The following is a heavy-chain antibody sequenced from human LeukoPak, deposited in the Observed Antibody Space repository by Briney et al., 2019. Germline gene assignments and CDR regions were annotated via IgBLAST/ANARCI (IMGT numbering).Heavy chain of an antibody. J-gene: IGHJ4*02. D-gene: IGHD6-19*01. CDR2: ISGSGGST. V-gene: IGHV3-23*01. Sequence: PGGSLRLSCAASGFTFSSYAMSWVRQAPGKGLEWVSAISGSGGSTYYADSVKGRFTISRDNSKNTLYLQMNSLRAEDTAVYYCAKDRRVAVAGEIDYWGQGTLATVSS. CDR3: AKDRRVAVAGEIDY. CDR1: GFTFSSYA.